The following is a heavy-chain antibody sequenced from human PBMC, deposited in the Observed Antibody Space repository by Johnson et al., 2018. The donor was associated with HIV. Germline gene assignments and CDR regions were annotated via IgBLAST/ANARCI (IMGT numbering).Heavy chain of an antibody. D-gene: IGHD3-10*01. V-gene: IGHV3-66*02. CDR2: IYSGGTT. CDR3: ARATWGRALLWCREHRDHAFDI. CDR1: GFTVSSNS. Sequence: MQLVESGGALVQPGGSLRLSCAASGFTVSSNSMTWVRQAPGKGLEWVSLIYSGGTTHYADSVKGRSTISRDNSKNTLYLQMNSLRAEDTAVYYCARATWGRALLWCREHRDHAFDIWGQGTMVTVSS. J-gene: IGHJ3*02.